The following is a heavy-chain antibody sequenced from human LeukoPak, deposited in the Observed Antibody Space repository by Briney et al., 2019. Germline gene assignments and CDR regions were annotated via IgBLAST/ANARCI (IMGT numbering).Heavy chain of an antibody. J-gene: IGHJ4*02. V-gene: IGHV1-46*01. CDR2: INPSGGST. CDR3: ARDPPGYSSGWYEDY. Sequence: ASVKVSCKASGYTFTSYYMHWVRQAPGQGLEWMGIINPSGGSTSYAQKFQGRVTMTRDTSISTAYMELSRLRSDDTAVYYCARDPPGYSSGWYEDYWGQGTLVTVSS. D-gene: IGHD6-19*01. CDR1: GYTFTSYY.